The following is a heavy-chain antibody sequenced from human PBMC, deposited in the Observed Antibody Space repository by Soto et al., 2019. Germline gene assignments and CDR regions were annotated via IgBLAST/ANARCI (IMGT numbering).Heavy chain of an antibody. V-gene: IGHV1-18*01. D-gene: IGHD2-2*02. Sequence: GASVKVSCKASGYRFTNHGISWVRQAPGQGLEWMGWISGNDGKTKYARKFQGRVTMTTDTSTSTAYMEVRSLRSDDTAVYYCARPSYPQAYYFGRWGQAALGTFSS. CDR2: ISGNDGKT. CDR1: GYRFTNHG. CDR3: ARPSYPQAYYFGR. J-gene: IGHJ4*02.